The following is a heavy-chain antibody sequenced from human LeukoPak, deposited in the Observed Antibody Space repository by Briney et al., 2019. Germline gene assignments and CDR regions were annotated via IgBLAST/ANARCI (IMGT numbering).Heavy chain of an antibody. Sequence: ASVKVSCKASGYTFTSYDINWVRQATGQGLEWMGWMNPNSGNTGYAQKFQGRVTITRNTSISTAYMELSSLRSEDTAVHYCARAPPYYGGNSGGDYWGQGTLVTVSS. J-gene: IGHJ4*02. CDR3: ARAPPYYGGNSGGDY. CDR1: GYTFTSYD. D-gene: IGHD4-23*01. V-gene: IGHV1-8*03. CDR2: MNPNSGNT.